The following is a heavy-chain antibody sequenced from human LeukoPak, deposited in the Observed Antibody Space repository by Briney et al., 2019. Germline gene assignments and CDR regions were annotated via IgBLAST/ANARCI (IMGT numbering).Heavy chain of an antibody. J-gene: IGHJ4*02. Sequence: GGSLRLSCAASGFTFSAYGMHWVRQAPGKGLEGVAVIGYDGRDKDYAESVKGRFTISRDNSKSTLYLQMDSLRAEDTAVYYCATRDYGTDWGQGTLVTVSS. CDR3: ATRDYGTD. V-gene: IGHV3-33*01. CDR1: GFTFSAYG. D-gene: IGHD4/OR15-4a*01. CDR2: IGYDGRDK.